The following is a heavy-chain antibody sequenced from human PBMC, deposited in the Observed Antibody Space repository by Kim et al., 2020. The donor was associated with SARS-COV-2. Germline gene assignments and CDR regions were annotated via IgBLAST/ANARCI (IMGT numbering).Heavy chain of an antibody. CDR1: GFGVITNY. V-gene: IGHV3-53*01. Sequence: GGSLRLSCAASGFGVITNYMTWVRQAPGKGLEWVSVMFAGGTIIYADSVKGRFTISRDNVKNILFLQMDGLRVDDTAVYYCARDLRRTGRDSSDGFDLWGQGTVVTVSS. D-gene: IGHD5-18*01. J-gene: IGHJ3*01. CDR3: ARDLRRTGRDSSDGFDL. CDR2: MFAGGTI.